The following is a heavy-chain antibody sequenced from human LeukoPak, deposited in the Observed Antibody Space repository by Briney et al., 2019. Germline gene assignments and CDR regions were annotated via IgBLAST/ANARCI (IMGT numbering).Heavy chain of an antibody. D-gene: IGHD2-2*01. V-gene: IGHV3-23*01. CDR1: GFTFSSYA. CDR3: ARLPGYCSSTSCYAHAFDI. CDR2: ISGSGGST. J-gene: IGHJ3*02. Sequence: PGGSLRLSCAASGFTFSSYAMSWVRQAPGKGLEWVSAISGSGGSTYYADSVKGRFTISRDNSKNTLYLQMNSLRAEDTAVYYCARLPGYCSSTSCYAHAFDIWGQGTMVTVSS.